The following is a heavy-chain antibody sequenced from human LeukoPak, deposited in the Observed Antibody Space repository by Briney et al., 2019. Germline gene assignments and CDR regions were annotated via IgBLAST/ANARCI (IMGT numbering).Heavy chain of an antibody. CDR1: GFTFSSYA. CDR2: ISGSGGST. CDR3: AKDPDYYYGSGSYQPFDY. D-gene: IGHD3-10*01. Sequence: GGSLRLSCAASGFTFSSYAMSWVRQAPGKGLEWVSAISGSGGSTYYADSVKGRFTISRDNSKNTLYLQMNSLRAEDTAVYYRAKDPDYYYGSGSYQPFDYWGQGTLVTVSS. J-gene: IGHJ4*02. V-gene: IGHV3-23*01.